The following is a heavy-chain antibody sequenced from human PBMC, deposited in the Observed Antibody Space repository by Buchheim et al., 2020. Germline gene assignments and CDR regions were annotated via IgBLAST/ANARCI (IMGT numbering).Heavy chain of an antibody. J-gene: IGHJ4*02. CDR1: GFTFDDYT. V-gene: IGHV3-43*01. CDR3: AKEAPYSGSYYFDY. Sequence: EVQLVESGGVVVQPGGSLRLSCAASGFTFDDYTMHWVRQAPGKGLEWVSLISWDGGSTYYADSVKGRFTISRDHSKHSLYLQMNSLRTEDTALYYCAKEAPYSGSYYFDYWGQGTL. CDR2: ISWDGGST. D-gene: IGHD1-26*01.